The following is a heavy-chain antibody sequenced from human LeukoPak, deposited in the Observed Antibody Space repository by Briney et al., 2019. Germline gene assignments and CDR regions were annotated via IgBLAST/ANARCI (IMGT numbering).Heavy chain of an antibody. CDR3: ARDKKSGESSEIDY. CDR1: EFTFSNYW. V-gene: IGHV3-74*03. D-gene: IGHD3-10*01. CDR2: INRDGSTT. J-gene: IGHJ4*02. Sequence: PGGPLRLSCAASEFTFSNYWVHWVRQAPGKGLVWVSRINRDGSTTKYADSVKGRFTVSRDNAKNTLNLQMNSLRAEDTAVYYCARDKKSGESSEIDYWGQGTLVTVSS.